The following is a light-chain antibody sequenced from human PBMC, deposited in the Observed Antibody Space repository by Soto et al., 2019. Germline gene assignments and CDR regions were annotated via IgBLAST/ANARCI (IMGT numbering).Light chain of an antibody. CDR1: QSVTTF. Sequence: IVLTQSPATLSLSPGERATLSCRASQSVTTFLAWYQQKPGQAPRLLIYDASNRATGIPPRFSGSGSGTDFTLTISSLEPEDSAVYYCQQRHMWPITFGQGTRLEIK. J-gene: IGKJ5*01. CDR2: DAS. V-gene: IGKV3-11*01. CDR3: QQRHMWPIT.